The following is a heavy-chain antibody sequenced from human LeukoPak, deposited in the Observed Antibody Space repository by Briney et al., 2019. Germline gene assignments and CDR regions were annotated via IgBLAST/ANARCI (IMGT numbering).Heavy chain of an antibody. CDR3: GGSYGYLWYFDY. CDR2: ISYDGSNK. Sequence: GGSLRLSCAASGFTFSSYGMHWVRQAPGKGLEWVAVISYDGSNKYYADSVKGRFTISRDNSKNTLYLQMNSLRAEDTAVYYCGGSYGYLWYFDYWGQGTLVTVSS. J-gene: IGHJ4*02. V-gene: IGHV3-30*03. CDR1: GFTFSSYG. D-gene: IGHD5-18*01.